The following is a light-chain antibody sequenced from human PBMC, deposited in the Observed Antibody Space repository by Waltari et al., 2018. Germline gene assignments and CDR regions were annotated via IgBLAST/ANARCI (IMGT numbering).Light chain of an antibody. V-gene: IGLV2-11*01. Sequence: QSALTQPRPVSGSPGQPVTISCTGTSSDVGGYNYVSWYQHHPGKAPKLMIYDVSKRPSGVTNRFSGTRTGNTASLTSSGIQAEDEADYYCCSYAGSNSWVFGGGTKLTVL. J-gene: IGLJ3*02. CDR3: CSYAGSNSWV. CDR2: DVS. CDR1: SSDVGGYNY.